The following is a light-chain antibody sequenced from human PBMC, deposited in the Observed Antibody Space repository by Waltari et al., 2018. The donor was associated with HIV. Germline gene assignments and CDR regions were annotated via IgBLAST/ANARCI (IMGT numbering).Light chain of an antibody. Sequence: DIVMTQSPDSLAVSLGERATINCKSSQSVLYSSNNKNYLAWYQQKPGQPPKLLIYWASSRESGVPDRFSGSGPGTDFTLTISSLQAEDVAVYYCQQYYNTPLTFGGGTKVEIK. J-gene: IGKJ4*01. CDR1: QSVLYSSNNKNY. CDR2: WAS. CDR3: QQYYNTPLT. V-gene: IGKV4-1*01.